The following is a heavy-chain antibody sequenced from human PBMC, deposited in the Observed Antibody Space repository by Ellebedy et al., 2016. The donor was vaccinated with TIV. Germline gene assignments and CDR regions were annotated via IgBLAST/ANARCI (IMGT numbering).Heavy chain of an antibody. V-gene: IGHV3-23*01. D-gene: IGHD3-10*01. CDR1: GFMFRSYT. CDR3: SNSPLPRVRGVTVQY. CDR2: ISGSGTSS. J-gene: IGHJ4*02. Sequence: GGSLRLXXAASGFMFRSYTMTWVRQAPGKGPEWVSSISGSGTSSYYADSVRGRFTVSRDNSNNTLYLQLSSLRAEDTAVYYCSNSPLPRVRGVTVQYWGQGTLITVSS.